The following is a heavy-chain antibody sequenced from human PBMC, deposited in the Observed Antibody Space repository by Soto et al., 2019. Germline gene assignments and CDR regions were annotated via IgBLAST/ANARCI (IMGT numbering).Heavy chain of an antibody. J-gene: IGHJ5*01. CDR2: IYWDDDK. CDR1: GFSLATSGVG. CDR3: ARRSAYSGSWNSGWFDS. Sequence: QVTLKESGPTLVKPTQTLTLTCTFSGFSLATSGVGVGWIRQPPGQALEWLAFIYWDDDKRYSPSLKSRLIIIKDTSNNQVVLIMTNVDPVDSGTYYCARRSAYSGSWNSGWFDSWGQGTLVSVSS. D-gene: IGHD1-26*01. V-gene: IGHV2-5*02.